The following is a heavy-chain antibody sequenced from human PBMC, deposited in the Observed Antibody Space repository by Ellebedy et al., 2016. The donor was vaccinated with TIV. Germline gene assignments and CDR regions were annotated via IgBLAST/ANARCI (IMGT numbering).Heavy chain of an antibody. J-gene: IGHJ4*02. CDR2: ISGSGGST. Sequence: GESLKISXAASGFTFSSYAMSWVRQAPGKGLEWVSAISGSGGSTYYADSVKGRFTISRDNSKNTLYLQMNSLRSEDTAVYYCAAWDTTDFWGQGTLVTVSS. V-gene: IGHV3-23*01. CDR1: GFTFSSYA. D-gene: IGHD1-26*01. CDR3: AAWDTTDF.